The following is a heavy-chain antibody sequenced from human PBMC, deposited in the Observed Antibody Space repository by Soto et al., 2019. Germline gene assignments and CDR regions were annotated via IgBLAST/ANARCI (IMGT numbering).Heavy chain of an antibody. CDR2: ISGSGGST. J-gene: IGHJ4*02. Sequence: GGSLRLSCAASGLTFTYYSISWVRQAPGKGLEWVSTISGSGGSTYYTDSVKGRFTISRDNSKNTLYLQMNGLRAEDTAVYYCASGWDLYFSYWGQGTLVTVSS. CDR1: GLTFTYYS. D-gene: IGHD1-26*01. V-gene: IGHV3-23*01. CDR3: ASGWDLYFSY.